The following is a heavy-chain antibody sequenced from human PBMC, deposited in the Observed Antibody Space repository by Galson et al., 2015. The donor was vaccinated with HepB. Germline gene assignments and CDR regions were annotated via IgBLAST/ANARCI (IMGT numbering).Heavy chain of an antibody. J-gene: IGHJ4*02. CDR2: INPNSGGL. CDR3: ARGEWAVDY. Sequence: SVKVSCKASGYTFTGYYIHWVRQAPGQGLEWMGRINPNSGGLNYAQNFQDRVTMTRDTSISTVYIEVNNLRSDDTAVYYCARGEWAVDYWGQGTLVTVSS. V-gene: IGHV1-2*06. D-gene: IGHD3-3*01. CDR1: GYTFTGYY.